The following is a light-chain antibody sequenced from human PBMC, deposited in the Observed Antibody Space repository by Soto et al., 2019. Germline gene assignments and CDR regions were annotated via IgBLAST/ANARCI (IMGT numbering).Light chain of an antibody. CDR2: EVI. V-gene: IGLV2-14*01. Sequence: QSALTQPASVSGSPGQSITISCTGTRIDVGGYDYVSWYQQHPGKAPKLMIYEVINRPSGVSSRFSGSKSGNTASLTISGLQAEDEADYYCSSYVSSKTYVFGPGTKLTVL. CDR3: SSYVSSKTYV. J-gene: IGLJ1*01. CDR1: RIDVGGYDY.